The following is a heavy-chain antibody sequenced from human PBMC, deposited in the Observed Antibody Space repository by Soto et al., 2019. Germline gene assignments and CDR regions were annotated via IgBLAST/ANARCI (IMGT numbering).Heavy chain of an antibody. D-gene: IGHD3-3*01. J-gene: IGHJ4*02. V-gene: IGHV3-7*01. CDR3: ARGRDYDFWSGYLYYFDY. CDR2: IKQDGSEK. CDR1: GFTFSSYW. Sequence: EVQLVDSGGGLVQPGGSLRLSCAASGFTFSSYWMSWVRQPPGKGPEWMANIKQDGSEKYYVDSVKGRCTISRHNAKNARYLQMNSLRAEDTAVYYCARGRDYDFWSGYLYYFDYWGQGTLVTVSA.